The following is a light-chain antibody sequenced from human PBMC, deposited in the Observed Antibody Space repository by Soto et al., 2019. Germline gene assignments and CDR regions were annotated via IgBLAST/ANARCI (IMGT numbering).Light chain of an antibody. Sequence: QSALSPPASVSGSRGQSITITCTGTSSDVGSYDFVSWHRQHPGQAPKLVIYDVNYRPSGVSSRFSGSKSGNTASLTISGLQAEDEADYYCCSFSTSGTHVFGTGTKLTVL. CDR1: SSDVGSYDF. CDR2: DVN. J-gene: IGLJ1*01. V-gene: IGLV2-14*01. CDR3: CSFSTSGTHV.